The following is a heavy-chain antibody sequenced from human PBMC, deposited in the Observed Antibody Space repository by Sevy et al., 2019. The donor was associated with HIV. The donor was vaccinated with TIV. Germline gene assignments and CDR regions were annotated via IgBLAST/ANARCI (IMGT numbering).Heavy chain of an antibody. D-gene: IGHD3-3*01. CDR3: VKDPDYNFWRGDYGMDV. V-gene: IGHV3-64D*06. J-gene: IGHJ6*02. CDR1: GFSFSNSA. CDR2: ISSDGVST. Sequence: GGSLRLSCSGSGFSFSNSAMNWVRQTPGKGLKYVSAISSDGVSTYYTDSVRGRFTISSDNSKNTLYPQMSSLRVEDTAVYYCVKDPDYNFWRGDYGMDVWGQGTTVTVSS.